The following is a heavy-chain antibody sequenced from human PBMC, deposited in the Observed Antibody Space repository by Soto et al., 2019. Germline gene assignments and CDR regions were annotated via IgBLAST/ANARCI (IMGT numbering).Heavy chain of an antibody. CDR2: ISYDGSNK. D-gene: IGHD6-13*01. CDR1: GFTFSSYG. Sequence: PGGSLRLSCAASGFTFSSYGMHWVRQAPGKGLEWVAVISYDGSNKYYADSVKGRFTISRDNSKNTLYLQMNSLRAEDTAVYYCANPIAAAAWGSTGGMDVWGQGTTVTVSS. V-gene: IGHV3-30*18. CDR3: ANPIAAAAWGSTGGMDV. J-gene: IGHJ6*02.